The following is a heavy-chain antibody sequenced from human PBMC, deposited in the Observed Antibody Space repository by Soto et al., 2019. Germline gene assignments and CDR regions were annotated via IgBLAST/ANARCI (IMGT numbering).Heavy chain of an antibody. Sequence: GESLKISCKTSGYIFASNWIAWVLQMPGKGLEWMGIIYPGDSDTRYSPSFQGQVTISADKSISTAYLQWNSLKASDTAVYYCARLRNGYDSSGYSVDGFDIWGNGTMVTVSS. CDR2: IYPGDSDT. V-gene: IGHV5-51*01. J-gene: IGHJ3*02. D-gene: IGHD3-22*01. CDR1: GYIFASNW. CDR3: ARLRNGYDSSGYSVDGFDI.